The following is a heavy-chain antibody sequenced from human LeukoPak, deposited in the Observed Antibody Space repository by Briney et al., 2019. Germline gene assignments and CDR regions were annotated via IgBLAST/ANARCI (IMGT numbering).Heavy chain of an antibody. J-gene: IGHJ4*02. D-gene: IGHD6-6*01. CDR3: ARLGDRQVVGY. CDR1: GFTFKSYD. CDR2: IGTAGDT. V-gene: IGHV3-13*01. Sequence: PGGSLRLSCAASGFTFKSYDMHWVRQVAGRGLEWVSGIGTAGDTYYQGSVKGRFTISRENAKNTLYLQMNNLRAGDTALYYCARLGDRQVVGYWGQGTLVTVSS.